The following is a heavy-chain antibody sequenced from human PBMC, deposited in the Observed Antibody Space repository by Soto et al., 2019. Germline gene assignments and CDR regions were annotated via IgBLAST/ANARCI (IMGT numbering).Heavy chain of an antibody. J-gene: IGHJ4*02. CDR3: ARGRGSGSYPFDY. D-gene: IGHD3-10*01. V-gene: IGHV4-59*01. CDR1: GGSISSYY. CDR2: IYYSGST. Sequence: QVQLQESGPGLVKPSETLSLTCTVSGGSISSYYWSWIRQPPGKGLEWIGYIYYSGSTNYNPSLKSRVTLSVGTSRHQFSLNLSSVTAADTAVYYCARGRGSGSYPFDYWGQGTLVTVSS.